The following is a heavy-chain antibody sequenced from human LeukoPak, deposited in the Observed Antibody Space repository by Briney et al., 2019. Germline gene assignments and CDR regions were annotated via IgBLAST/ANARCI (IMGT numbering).Heavy chain of an antibody. CDR3: ARVRGYGSSGFDY. CDR2: IKQDGSEK. V-gene: IGHV3-7*01. D-gene: IGHD6-13*01. CDR1: GFTFSGYW. J-gene: IGHJ4*02. Sequence: GGSLRLSCAASGFTFSGYWMSWVRQAPGKGLEWVSNIKQDGSEKYYVDSVKGRFTISSDNAKNSLYLQMNSLRAEETAVYYCARVRGYGSSGFDYWGQGTLVTVSS.